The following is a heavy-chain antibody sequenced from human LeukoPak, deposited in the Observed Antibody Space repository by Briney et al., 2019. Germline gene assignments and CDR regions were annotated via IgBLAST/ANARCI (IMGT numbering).Heavy chain of an antibody. Sequence: SETLSLTCTVSGGSISSSTYYWGWIRQPPGKGLEWIGSIYYSGSTYYKPSLKSRVTISVDTSKNQFSLKLSSVTAADTAVYYRARTYYYGSGNKNWFDPWGQGTLVTVSS. J-gene: IGHJ5*02. D-gene: IGHD3-10*01. V-gene: IGHV4-39*01. CDR1: GGSISSSTYY. CDR3: ARTYYYGSGNKNWFDP. CDR2: IYYSGST.